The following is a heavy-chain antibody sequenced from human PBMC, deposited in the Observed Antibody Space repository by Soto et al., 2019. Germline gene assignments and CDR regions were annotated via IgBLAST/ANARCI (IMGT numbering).Heavy chain of an antibody. J-gene: IGHJ3*02. Sequence: GGSLRLSCAASGFTFSSYSMNWVRQAPGKGLKWVSSISSSGSYIYYADSVKGRFTISRDNAKNSLYLQMNSLRAEDTAVYYCARPLEVRDAFDIWGQGTVVTVSS. V-gene: IGHV3-21*01. CDR1: GFTFSSYS. D-gene: IGHD3-10*01. CDR2: ISSSGSYI. CDR3: ARPLEVRDAFDI.